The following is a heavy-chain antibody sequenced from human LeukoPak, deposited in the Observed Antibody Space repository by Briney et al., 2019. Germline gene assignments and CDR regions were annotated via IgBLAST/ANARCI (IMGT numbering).Heavy chain of an antibody. CDR3: ARHMFGEEYYFDY. D-gene: IGHD3-10*02. V-gene: IGHV5-51*01. Sequence: GESLKISCKGSGYSFASNWIAWVRQLPGKGLEWMGVIYPGDSDARYSPSFQGQVTLSVDKSISTAYLQWSSLKASDTAMYYCARHMFGEEYYFDYWGQGTLVTVSS. CDR1: GYSFASNW. J-gene: IGHJ4*02. CDR2: IYPGDSDA.